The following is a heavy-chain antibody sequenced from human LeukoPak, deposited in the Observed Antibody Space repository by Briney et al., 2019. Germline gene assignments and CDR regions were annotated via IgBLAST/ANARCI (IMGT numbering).Heavy chain of an antibody. Sequence: SETLSLTCTVSGGSISSYYWSWIRQPPGKGLEWIGYIYYSGSTNYNPSLKSRVTISVDTSKNQFSLKLSSVTAADTAVYYCARLWGGSWNNWFDPWGQGTLVTVSS. V-gene: IGHV4-59*08. CDR3: ARLWGGSWNNWFDP. CDR2: IYYSGST. J-gene: IGHJ5*02. CDR1: GGSISSYY. D-gene: IGHD2-15*01.